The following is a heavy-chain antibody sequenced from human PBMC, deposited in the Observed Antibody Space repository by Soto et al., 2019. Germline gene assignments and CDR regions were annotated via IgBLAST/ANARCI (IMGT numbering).Heavy chain of an antibody. CDR2: ISGSSGST. CDR1: GFTFSSYA. Sequence: PGGSLRLSCAASGFTFSSYAMSWVRQAPGKGLEWVSGISGSSGSTGYADSVKGRFTISRDNAKNSLYLQMNSLRAEDTALYYCAKEYGRGSSTSCVDYWGQGTLVTV. V-gene: IGHV3-9*01. J-gene: IGHJ4*02. CDR3: AKEYGRGSSTSCVDY. D-gene: IGHD2-2*01.